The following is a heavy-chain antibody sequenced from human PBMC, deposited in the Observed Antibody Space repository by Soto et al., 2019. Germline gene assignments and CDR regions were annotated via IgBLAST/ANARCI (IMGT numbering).Heavy chain of an antibody. Sequence: SVKVSCNASGGSLNTYAISWVLQAPGQGLEWMGGIIPAFGRVSYAQKFQGRVTITADDSTSTAYMELSRLRSDDTAMYYCADLSLVYCITTTCPPDYLGQGTLVTVSS. CDR1: GGSLNTYA. CDR2: IIPAFGRV. V-gene: IGHV1-69*13. D-gene: IGHD2-2*01. CDR3: ADLSLVYCITTTCPPDY. J-gene: IGHJ4*02.